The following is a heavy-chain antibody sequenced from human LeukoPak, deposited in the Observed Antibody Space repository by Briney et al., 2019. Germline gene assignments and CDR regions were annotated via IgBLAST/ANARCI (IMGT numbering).Heavy chain of an antibody. CDR1: GYTFTSYG. D-gene: IGHD7-27*01. CDR2: IYPRDGST. J-gene: IGHJ4*02. CDR3: ARAPNGGLPGGY. Sequence: ASVKVSCRASGYTFTSYGISWVRQAPGQGLEWMGMIYPRDGSTSYAQKFQGRVTVTRDTSTSTVHMELSGLRSEDTAVYYCARAPNGGLPGGYWGQGTLVTVSS. V-gene: IGHV1-46*01.